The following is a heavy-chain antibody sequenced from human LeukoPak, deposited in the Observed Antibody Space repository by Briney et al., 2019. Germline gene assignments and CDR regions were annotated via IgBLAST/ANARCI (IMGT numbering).Heavy chain of an antibody. Sequence: GGSLRLSCAVSGFTFSRNAMSWVRQAPGKGLECVSTMSGTGGGTYYADSVRGRFTIYRDNSKSTLYLQMNSLRVEDTAVYYCAMGKGDYDSAFDYWGQGILVTVSS. V-gene: IGHV3-23*01. CDR3: AMGKGDYDSAFDY. CDR2: MSGTGGGT. J-gene: IGHJ4*02. D-gene: IGHD5-12*01. CDR1: GFTFSRNA.